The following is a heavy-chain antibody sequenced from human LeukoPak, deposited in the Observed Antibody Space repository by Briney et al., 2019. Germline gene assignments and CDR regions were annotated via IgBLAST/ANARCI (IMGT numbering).Heavy chain of an antibody. CDR1: GGSISSYY. Sequence: PSETLSLTCTVSGGSISSYYWSWIRQPAGKGLEWIGRIYTSGSTNYNPSLKSRVTMSVDTSKNQFSLKLSSVTAADTAVYYCARDIYYYDSRYYFDYWGQGTLVTVSS. V-gene: IGHV4-4*07. J-gene: IGHJ4*02. D-gene: IGHD3-22*01. CDR3: ARDIYYYDSRYYFDY. CDR2: IYTSGST.